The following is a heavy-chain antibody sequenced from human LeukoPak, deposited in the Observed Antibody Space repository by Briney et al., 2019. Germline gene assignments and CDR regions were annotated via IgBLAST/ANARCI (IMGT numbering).Heavy chain of an antibody. CDR3: ARDSHYDFWSGNIDY. Sequence: ASVKVSCKASGYTFTGYYMHWVRQAPGQELEWMGRINPNSGGTNYAQRFQGRVTMTRDTSISTAYMELSRLRSDDTAVYYCARDSHYDFWSGNIDYWGQGTLVTVSS. J-gene: IGHJ4*02. CDR1: GYTFTGYY. D-gene: IGHD3-3*01. CDR2: INPNSGGT. V-gene: IGHV1-2*06.